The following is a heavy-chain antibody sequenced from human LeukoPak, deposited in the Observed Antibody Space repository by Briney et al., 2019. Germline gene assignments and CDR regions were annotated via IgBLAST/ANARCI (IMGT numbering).Heavy chain of an antibody. CDR1: GGSITSSSYY. Sequence: PSETLSLTCTVSGGSITSSSYYWGWIRQPPGKGLEWIGSIYDSGSTYYNPSVKRRATVSVDTSKNQFSLKLSSVTAADTAVYYCARDMGRGGWYLTYYYYYYMDVWGKGTTVTVSS. CDR3: ARDMGRGGWYLTYYYYYYMDV. J-gene: IGHJ6*03. V-gene: IGHV4-39*02. D-gene: IGHD6-19*01. CDR2: IYDSGST.